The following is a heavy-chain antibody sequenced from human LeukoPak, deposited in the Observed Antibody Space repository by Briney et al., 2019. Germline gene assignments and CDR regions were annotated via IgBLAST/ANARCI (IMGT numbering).Heavy chain of an antibody. D-gene: IGHD3-10*01. CDR3: ASYGSGSCRLY. CDR1: GGSISSYY. J-gene: IGHJ4*02. V-gene: IGHV4-34*01. CDR2: INHSGST. Sequence: KSSETLSLTCTVSGGSISSYYWSWIRQPPGKGLEWIGEINHSGSTNYNPSLKSRVTISVDTSKNQFSLKLSSVTAADTAVYYCASYGSGSCRLYWGQGTLVTVSS.